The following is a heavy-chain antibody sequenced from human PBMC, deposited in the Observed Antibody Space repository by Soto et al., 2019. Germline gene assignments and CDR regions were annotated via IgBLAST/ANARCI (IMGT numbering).Heavy chain of an antibody. Sequence: SCAPSLFTVSSNYMSCVRQAPGKWLEWVSVIYSGGSTYYADSVKGRFTISRDNSKNTLYLQMNSLRAEDTAVYYCATTYYYDSSGYYSGYWGQGTLVAVSS. CDR2: IYSGGST. CDR1: LFTVSSNY. J-gene: IGHJ4*02. CDR3: ATTYYYDSSGYYSGY. V-gene: IGHV3-53*01. D-gene: IGHD3-22*01.